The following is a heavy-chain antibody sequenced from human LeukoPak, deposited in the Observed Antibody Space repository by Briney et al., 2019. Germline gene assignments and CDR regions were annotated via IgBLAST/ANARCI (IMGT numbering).Heavy chain of an antibody. CDR1: GYTFTSYD. D-gene: IGHD2-15*01. J-gene: IGHJ4*02. V-gene: IGHV1-8*01. CDR2: MNPNSGNT. CDR3: ARRRIPYCSGGSCYNYFDY. Sequence: GASVKVSCKDSGYTFTSYDINWVRQATGQELEWMGWMNPNSGNTGYAQKFRGRVTMTRNTSISTAYMELSSLRSEDTAVYYCARRRIPYCSGGSCYNYFDYWGQGTLVTVSS.